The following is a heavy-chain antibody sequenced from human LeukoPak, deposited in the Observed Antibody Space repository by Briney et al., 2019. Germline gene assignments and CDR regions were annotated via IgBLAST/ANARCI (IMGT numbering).Heavy chain of an antibody. V-gene: IGHV3-48*01. CDR1: GFTFSSYS. J-gene: IGHJ4*02. CDR3: AREGNDYYGSGSYVN. CDR2: ISSSGSTI. Sequence: GGSLRLSCAASGFTFSSYSMNWVRQAPGKGLEWVSYISSSGSTIYYADSVKGRFTISRDNSKNTLYLQMNSLRAEDTAVYYCAREGNDYYGSGSYVNWGQGTLVTVSS. D-gene: IGHD3-10*01.